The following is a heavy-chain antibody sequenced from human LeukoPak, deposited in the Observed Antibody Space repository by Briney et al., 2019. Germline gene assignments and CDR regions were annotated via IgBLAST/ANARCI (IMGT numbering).Heavy chain of an antibody. CDR2: IRYDGSNK. CDR3: AKSLYPMFGELLA. Sequence: GGSLRLSCAASGFTFSSYGMHWVRQAPGKGLEWVAFIRYDGSNKNYADSVKGRFTISRDNSKNTLYLQMNSLRAEDTAVYYCAKSLYPMFGELLAWGQGTLVTVSS. D-gene: IGHD3-10*02. V-gene: IGHV3-30*02. CDR1: GFTFSSYG. J-gene: IGHJ4*02.